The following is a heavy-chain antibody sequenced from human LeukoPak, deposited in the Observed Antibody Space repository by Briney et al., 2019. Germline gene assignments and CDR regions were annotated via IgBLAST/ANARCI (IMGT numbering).Heavy chain of an antibody. D-gene: IGHD6-19*01. CDR1: GSTFSIYA. V-gene: IGHV3-23*01. J-gene: IGHJ5*02. CDR2: ISGSGGST. CDR3: AKFRYSSGCLWFDP. Sequence: GGSLRLSCAASGSTFSIYAMSWVRQAPGKGLEWVSAISGSGGSTYYADSVKGRFTISRDNSKNTLYLQMNSLRAEDTAVYYCAKFRYSSGCLWFDPWGQGTLVTVSS.